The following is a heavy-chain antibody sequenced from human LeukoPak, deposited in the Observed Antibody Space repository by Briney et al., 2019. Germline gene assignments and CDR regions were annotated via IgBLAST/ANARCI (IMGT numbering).Heavy chain of an antibody. D-gene: IGHD3-22*01. J-gene: IGHJ4*02. Sequence: SETLSLTCTVSGGSISSYYWSWIRQPPGKGLEWIGYIYYSGSTNYNPSLKSRVTISVDTSKNQFSLKLSSVTAADTAVYYCARDLVITSPGWGQGTLVTVSS. V-gene: IGHV4-59*12. CDR3: ARDLVITSPG. CDR2: IYYSGST. CDR1: GGSISSYY.